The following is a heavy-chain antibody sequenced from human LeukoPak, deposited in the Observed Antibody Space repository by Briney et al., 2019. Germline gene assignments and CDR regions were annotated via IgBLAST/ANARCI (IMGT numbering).Heavy chain of an antibody. D-gene: IGHD3-22*01. Sequence: SETLSLTCTVSGGSISSGSYYWRWIRQPARKGLECIGRIYTSGSTNYNPSLKSRVTISVDTSKNQFSLKLSSVTAADTAEFYCARYPTYDSSGRHYSGQGTLVTVSS. J-gene: IGHJ4*02. CDR2: IYTSGST. V-gene: IGHV4-61*02. CDR1: GGSISSGSYY. CDR3: ARYPTYDSSGRHY.